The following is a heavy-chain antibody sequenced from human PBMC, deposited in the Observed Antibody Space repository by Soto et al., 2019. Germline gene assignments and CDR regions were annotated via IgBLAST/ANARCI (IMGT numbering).Heavy chain of an antibody. CDR3: ARDLAVGPAYFFDY. CDR2: INTGNDNT. Sequence: ASVKVSCKASGYIFTTYTIHWVRQAPGQSLEWMGWINTGNDNTEYSQKFQGRITLTRDTSASTAYMDLSSLRSEDTAVYYCARDLAVGPAYFFDYWGQGTPVTVSS. V-gene: IGHV1-3*04. CDR1: GYIFTTYT. J-gene: IGHJ4*02. D-gene: IGHD1-26*01.